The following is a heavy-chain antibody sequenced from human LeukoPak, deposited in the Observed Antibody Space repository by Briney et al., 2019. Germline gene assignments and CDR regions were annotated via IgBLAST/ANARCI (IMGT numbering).Heavy chain of an antibody. V-gene: IGHV4-34*01. J-gene: IGHJ4*02. CDR1: GGSFSGYY. CDR3: ARAVASVSGSHNFDC. Sequence: SETLSLTCAVYGGSFSGYYWSWIRQPPGKGLEWIGEINHSGSTNYNPSLKSRVTISVDTSKNQFSLKLSSVTAADTAVYYCARAVASVSGSHNFDCWGQGTLVTVSS. D-gene: IGHD1-26*01. CDR2: INHSGST.